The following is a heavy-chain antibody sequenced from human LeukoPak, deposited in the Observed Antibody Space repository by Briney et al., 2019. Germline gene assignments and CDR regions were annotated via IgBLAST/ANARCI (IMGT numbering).Heavy chain of an antibody. D-gene: IGHD3-22*01. CDR2: IKQDGSEK. V-gene: IGHV3-7*01. CDR1: GFTFSSYW. Sequence: PGGSLRLSCAASGFTFSSYWMSWVRQAPGKGLEWVANIKQDGSEKYYVDSVKGRFTISRDNAKNSLYLQMNSLRAEDTAVYYCARSRDNVDYYDSSGYFDYWGQGTLVTVSS. CDR3: ARSRDNVDYYDSSGYFDY. J-gene: IGHJ4*02.